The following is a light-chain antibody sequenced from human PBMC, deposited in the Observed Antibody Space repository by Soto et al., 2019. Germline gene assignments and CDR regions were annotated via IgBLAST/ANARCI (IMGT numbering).Light chain of an antibody. CDR3: RSYTSSSSYD. Sequence: QAALTQPASVSGSPGQSITISCTGTSSDVGTYNSVSWYQQYPGKAPKLMIHDVSNRPSGVSNRFSGSKSGNTASLTISGLQAEDEADYYSRSYTSSSSYDFGSGTKVTVL. V-gene: IGLV2-14*01. CDR1: SSDVGTYNS. CDR2: DVS. J-gene: IGLJ1*01.